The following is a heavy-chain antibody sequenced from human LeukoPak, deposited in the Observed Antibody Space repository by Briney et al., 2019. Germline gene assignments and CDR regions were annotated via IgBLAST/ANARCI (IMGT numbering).Heavy chain of an antibody. Sequence: SETLSLTCTVSGGSISSYYWSWVRQPPGKGLEWIGYIYYSGSTNYNPSLKSRVTISVDTSKNQFSLKLSSVTAADTAVYYCARGYCTNAVCSLGPTQAWGQGTLVTVSS. J-gene: IGHJ4*02. CDR2: IYYSGST. V-gene: IGHV4-59*01. D-gene: IGHD2-8*01. CDR3: ARGYCTNAVCSLGPTQA. CDR1: GGSISSYY.